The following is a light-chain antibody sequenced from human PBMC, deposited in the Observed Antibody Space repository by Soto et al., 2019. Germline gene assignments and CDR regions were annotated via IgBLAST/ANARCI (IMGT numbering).Light chain of an antibody. CDR2: GAS. CDR3: QHYGSLVLT. V-gene: IGKV3-20*01. J-gene: IGKJ4*01. CDR1: QSVSSSY. Sequence: EIVLTQSPGTLSLSPGERATLSCRASQSVSSSYLAWYQQKPGQAPRLLIYGASSRATGIPDRFSGSGSGTDFTLPISRLEPEDFAVYYCQHYGSLVLTFGGGKKVEIK.